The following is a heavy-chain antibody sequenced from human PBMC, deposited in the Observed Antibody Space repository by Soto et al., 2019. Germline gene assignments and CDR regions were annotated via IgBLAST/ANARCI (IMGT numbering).Heavy chain of an antibody. V-gene: IGHV2-5*01. CDR3: AHRVNMARGPYNYFGP. CDR2: IYWNDEK. D-gene: IGHD3-10*01. J-gene: IGHJ5*02. CDR1: GFSLTTGVG. Sequence: SGPTLVNPTQTLTLACSFSGFSLTTGVGVGWIRQPPGKALEWLAIIYWNDEKLYNPSLKTRLTITKDTSKNQVVLTVTDMDPVDTATYYCAHRVNMARGPYNYFGPWGQGTLVTVSS.